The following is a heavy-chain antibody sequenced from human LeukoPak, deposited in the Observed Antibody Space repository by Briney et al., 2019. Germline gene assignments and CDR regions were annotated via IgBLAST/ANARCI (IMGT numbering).Heavy chain of an antibody. V-gene: IGHV1-69*04. CDR3: ARGLGSSGYYPVDY. J-gene: IGHJ4*02. CDR1: GGTFGSYA. Sequence: ASVKVSCKASGGTFGSYAISWVRQAPGQGLEWMGRIIPILGIANYAQKFQGRVTITADKSTSTAYMELSSLRSEDTAVYYCARGLGSSGYYPVDYWGQGTLVTVSS. CDR2: IIPILGIA. D-gene: IGHD3-22*01.